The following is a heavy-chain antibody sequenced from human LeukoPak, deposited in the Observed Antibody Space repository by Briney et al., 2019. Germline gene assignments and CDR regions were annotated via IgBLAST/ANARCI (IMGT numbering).Heavy chain of an antibody. J-gene: IGHJ4*02. CDR2: INSDGSST. CDR1: GFTFSSYW. Sequence: AGGSLRLSCAASGFTFSSYWMHWVRQAPGKGLVWVSRINSDGSSTSYADSVKARFTISRDNAKNTLYLQMNSLRAEDTAVYYCARGRLLPYYFDYWGQGTLVTVSS. CDR3: ARGRLLPYYFDY. V-gene: IGHV3-74*01. D-gene: IGHD2-21*01.